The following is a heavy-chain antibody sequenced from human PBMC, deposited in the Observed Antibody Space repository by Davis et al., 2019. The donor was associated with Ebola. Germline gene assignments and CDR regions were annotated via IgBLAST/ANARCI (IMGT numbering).Heavy chain of an antibody. Sequence: GESLKISCAASGFTFSSYSMNWVRQAPGKGLEWVSSISSSSSYIYYADSVKSRFTISRDNAKNSLYLQMNSLRAEDTAVYYCARDPAAAVGYYGMDVWGQGTTVTVSS. CDR2: ISSSSSYI. J-gene: IGHJ6*02. V-gene: IGHV3-21*01. CDR1: GFTFSSYS. D-gene: IGHD6-13*01. CDR3: ARDPAAAVGYYGMDV.